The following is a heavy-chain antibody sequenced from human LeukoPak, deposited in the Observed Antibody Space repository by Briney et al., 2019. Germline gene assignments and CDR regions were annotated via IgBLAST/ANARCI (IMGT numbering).Heavy chain of an antibody. Sequence: GGSLRLSCAASGFTFSSYSMNWVRQAPGKGLELVSSISSSSSYIYYADSVKGRFTISRDNAKNSLYLQMNSLRAEDTAVYYCALLQRGSGYVPYFDYWGQGTLVTVSS. D-gene: IGHD5-12*01. CDR2: ISSSSSYI. CDR3: ALLQRGSGYVPYFDY. CDR1: GFTFSSYS. V-gene: IGHV3-21*01. J-gene: IGHJ4*02.